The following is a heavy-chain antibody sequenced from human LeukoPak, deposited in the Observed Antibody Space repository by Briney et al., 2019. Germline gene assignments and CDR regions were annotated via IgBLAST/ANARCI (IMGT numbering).Heavy chain of an antibody. CDR2: ISTYNGNT. V-gene: IGHV1-18*01. CDR1: GYTFINYG. Sequence: ASVKVSCKASGYTFINYGISWVRQAPGQGLEWMGWISTYNGNTNYAQNFQGRVTMTTDTFTSTAYMELRSLRSDDTAVYYCARAPYCSSGSCNRFYYSMGVWGQGTTVTVSS. J-gene: IGHJ6*02. CDR3: ARAPYCSSGSCNRFYYSMGV. D-gene: IGHD2-15*01.